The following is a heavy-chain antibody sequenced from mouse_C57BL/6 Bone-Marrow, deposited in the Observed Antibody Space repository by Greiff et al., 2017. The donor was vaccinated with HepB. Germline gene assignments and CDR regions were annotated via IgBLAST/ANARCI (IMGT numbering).Heavy chain of an antibody. CDR2: ISSGSSTI. D-gene: IGHD2-12*01. J-gene: IGHJ4*01. Sequence: EVKLVESGGGLVKPGGSLKLSCAASGFTFSDYGMHWVRQAPEKGLEWVAYISSGSSTIYYADTVKGRFTIPRDNAKNTLFLQMTSLRSEDTAMYYCARDYTRDYYAMDYWGQGTSVTVSS. CDR3: ARDYTRDYYAMDY. CDR1: GFTFSDYG. V-gene: IGHV5-17*01.